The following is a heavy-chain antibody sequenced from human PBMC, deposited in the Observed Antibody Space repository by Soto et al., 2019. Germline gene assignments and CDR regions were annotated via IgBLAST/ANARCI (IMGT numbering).Heavy chain of an antibody. CDR2: IYYSGST. CDR3: ERHSVLDFDY. V-gene: IGHV4-39*01. J-gene: IGHJ4*02. Sequence: PSETLSLTCTVSGGSISSSSYYWGWIRQPPGKGLEWIGSIYYSGSTYYNPSLKSRVTISVDTSKNQFSLKLSSVTAADTAVYYCERHSVLDFDYWGQGTLVT. CDR1: GGSISSSSYY. D-gene: IGHD6-6*01.